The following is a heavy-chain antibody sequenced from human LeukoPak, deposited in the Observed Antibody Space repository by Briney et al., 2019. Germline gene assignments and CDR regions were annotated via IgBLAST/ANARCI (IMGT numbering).Heavy chain of an antibody. D-gene: IGHD3-10*01. CDR3: ARGASGRRFDY. Sequence: GGSLRLSCAASRFTFSNYGMHWVRQAPGKGLEWVAFIRYDGSSKYYADSVKGRFTISRDNSKNTLYLQMNSLRAGDTAVYYCARGASGRRFDYWGQGTLVTVSS. V-gene: IGHV3-30*02. CDR2: IRYDGSSK. CDR1: RFTFSNYG. J-gene: IGHJ4*02.